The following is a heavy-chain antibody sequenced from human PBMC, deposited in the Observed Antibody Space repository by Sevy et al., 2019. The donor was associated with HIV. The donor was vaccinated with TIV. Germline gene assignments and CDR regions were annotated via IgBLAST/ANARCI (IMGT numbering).Heavy chain of an antibody. CDR1: GFTFGDYC. V-gene: IGHV3-49*04. J-gene: IGHJ4*02. Sequence: GGSLRLSCTASGFTFGDYCMSWVRQAPGKGLEWVAFLKSDVYGGTVYHAAPVRGRFVISRDDSKTIAYLQMNDLKTEDTGVYYCTRWKAAQSIFDYWGQGALVTVSS. D-gene: IGHD6-13*01. CDR3: TRWKAAQSIFDY. CDR2: LKSDVYGGTV.